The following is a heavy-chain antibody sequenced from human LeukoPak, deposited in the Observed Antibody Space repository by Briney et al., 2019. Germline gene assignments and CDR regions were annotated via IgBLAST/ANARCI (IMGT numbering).Heavy chain of an antibody. D-gene: IGHD2-2*02. V-gene: IGHV1-8*03. J-gene: IGHJ5*02. Sequence: ASVKVSCKASGYTFTSYVINWVRQATGQGLEWMGWMNPNSGNTGYAQKFQGRVTITRNTSISTAYMELSSLRSEDTAVYYCAREGCSSTSCYMGDYWFDPWGQGTLVTVSS. CDR2: MNPNSGNT. CDR3: AREGCSSTSCYMGDYWFDP. CDR1: GYTFTSYV.